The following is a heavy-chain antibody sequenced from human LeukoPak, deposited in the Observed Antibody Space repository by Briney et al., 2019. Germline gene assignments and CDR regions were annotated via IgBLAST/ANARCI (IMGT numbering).Heavy chain of an antibody. CDR1: GFTFSSYA. Sequence: PGGSLRLSCAASGFTFSSYAMHWVRQAPGKGLEWVSCISSSGSTIFYADSVKGRFTISRDNAKSSLFLQMNSLRAEDTAEYYCARVNRVTAIQELDYWGQGTLVTVSS. D-gene: IGHD2-21*02. CDR2: ISSSGSTI. V-gene: IGHV3-48*04. J-gene: IGHJ4*02. CDR3: ARVNRVTAIQELDY.